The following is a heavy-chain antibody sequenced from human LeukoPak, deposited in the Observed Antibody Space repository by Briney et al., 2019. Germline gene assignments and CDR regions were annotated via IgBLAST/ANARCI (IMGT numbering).Heavy chain of an antibody. V-gene: IGHV1-18*01. CDR1: GYTFTSYG. D-gene: IGHD1-26*01. CDR2: ISAYNGNT. CDR3: ARAGYSRFVDDLDY. Sequence: ASVKVSCKASGYTFTSYGISWVRQAPGQGLEWMGWISAYNGNTNYAQKLQDRVTMTTDTSTSTAYMELKTLRSDDTAVYFCARAGYSRFVDDLDYWGQGTLVTVSS. J-gene: IGHJ4*02.